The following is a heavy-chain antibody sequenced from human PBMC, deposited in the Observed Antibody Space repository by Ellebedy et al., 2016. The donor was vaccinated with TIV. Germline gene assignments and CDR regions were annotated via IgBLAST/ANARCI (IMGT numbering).Heavy chain of an antibody. J-gene: IGHJ4*02. D-gene: IGHD3-22*01. Sequence: GESLKISCAASGFTFSNSGMHWVRQAPGKGLEWVAVTWSDGSNQYYADSVKGRFIISRDNSKNTLYLQLNSLRAEDTAVYYCARGPDDSSSNFFGPQHYFQYWGQGTPVAVSS. CDR2: TWSDGSNQ. CDR1: GFTFSNSG. V-gene: IGHV3-33*01. CDR3: ARGPDDSSSNFFGPQHYFQY.